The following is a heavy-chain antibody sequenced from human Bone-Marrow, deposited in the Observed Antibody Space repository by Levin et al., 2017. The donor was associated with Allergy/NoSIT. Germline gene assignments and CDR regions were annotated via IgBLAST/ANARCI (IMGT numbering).Heavy chain of an antibody. D-gene: IGHD3-10*01. V-gene: IGHV3-74*01. J-gene: IGHJ5*02. Sequence: ESLKISCAASGFTFSTYWMHWVRQAPGKGLVWVSRIQSNGKTNYADSVTGRFTISRDNAKNTLYLQMNSLTVEDTAVYYCARDRFYSDSGSNFSWFDPWGQGTLVTVSS. CDR3: ARDRFYSDSGSNFSWFDP. CDR1: GFTFSTYW. CDR2: IQSNGKT.